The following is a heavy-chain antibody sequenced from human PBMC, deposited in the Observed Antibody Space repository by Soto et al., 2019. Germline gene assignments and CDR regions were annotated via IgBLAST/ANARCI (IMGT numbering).Heavy chain of an antibody. CDR1: GYTFSNYG. CDR3: ARMASSGSLNWFDP. V-gene: IGHV1-8*02. Sequence: ASVKVSCKTSGYTFSNYGITWVRQATGQGLEWMGWMNPGSGNTGYAHKFQGRVTMTRNISISTAYMELSRLGSDDTAIYYCARMASSGSLNWFDPWGQGTLVTVSS. D-gene: IGHD3-10*01. CDR2: MNPGSGNT. J-gene: IGHJ5*02.